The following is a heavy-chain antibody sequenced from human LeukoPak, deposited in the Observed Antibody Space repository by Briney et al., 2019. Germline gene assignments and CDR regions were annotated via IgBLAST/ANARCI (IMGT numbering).Heavy chain of an antibody. CDR1: GGSVISGDYY. Sequence: PSETLSLTCTVSGGSVISGDYYWSWIRQPPGKGLEWIGSIYYSGSTYYNPSLKSRVTISVDTSKNQFSLKLSSVTAADTAVYYCAVVVFHLPAVWGKGTTVTVSS. D-gene: IGHD3-10*01. CDR3: AVVVFHLPAV. J-gene: IGHJ6*04. V-gene: IGHV4-39*01. CDR2: IYYSGST.